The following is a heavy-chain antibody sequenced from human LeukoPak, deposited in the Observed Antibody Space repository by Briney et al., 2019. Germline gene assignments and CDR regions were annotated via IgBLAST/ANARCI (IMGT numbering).Heavy chain of an antibody. CDR3: ARFSEYYHSSVHYLDY. V-gene: IGHV4-59*01. D-gene: IGHD3-22*01. Sequence: SETLSLTCTVSGGSISSYYWSWIRQPPGKGLEWIGHIYYGGSTTYNPYLTSRVTISVDTSRNQFFLRLSSVTAADTAVYYCARFSEYYHSSVHYLDYWGQGTLVSVSS. CDR2: IYYGGST. J-gene: IGHJ4*02. CDR1: GGSISSYY.